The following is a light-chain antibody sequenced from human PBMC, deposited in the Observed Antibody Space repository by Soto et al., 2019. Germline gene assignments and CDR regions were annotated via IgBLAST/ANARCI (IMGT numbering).Light chain of an antibody. J-gene: IGKJ4*01. V-gene: IGKV3-11*01. CDR1: QSVSSY. CDR2: DAS. CDR3: QQRSNWPPT. Sequence: EIVLTQSPATLSLSPGERATLSCRASQSVSSYLAWYQQKPGQAPRLLIYDASNRATGIQARFSGSGSGTDFTLTISSLEPEDFAVYYCQQRSNWPPTFGGGTKVEI.